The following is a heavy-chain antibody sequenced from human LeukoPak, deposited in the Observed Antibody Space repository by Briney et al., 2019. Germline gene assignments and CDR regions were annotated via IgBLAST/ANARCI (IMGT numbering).Heavy chain of an antibody. CDR1: GFTFSSYS. V-gene: IGHV3-23*01. Sequence: GGSLRLSCAASGFTFSSYSMNWVRQAPGKGLEWVSAISGSGGSTYYADSVKGRFTISRDNSKNTLYLQMNSLRGEDTAVYYCAKDLVDAYGGYARGGDYWGQGTLVTVSP. D-gene: IGHD4-17*01. CDR3: AKDLVDAYGGYARGGDY. J-gene: IGHJ4*02. CDR2: ISGSGGST.